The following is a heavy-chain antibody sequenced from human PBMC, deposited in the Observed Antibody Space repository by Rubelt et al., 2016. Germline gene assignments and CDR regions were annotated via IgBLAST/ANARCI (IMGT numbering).Heavy chain of an antibody. D-gene: IGHD7-27*01. CDR1: GFTFSDHY. CDR3: ARDLNWAFDY. Sequence: GGGLVQPGESLRLSCVASGFTFSDHYMDWVRQAPGKGLEWVGRTRNKANGYTTEYAASVRGRFTISRDDSKNSLYLQMNSLRAEDTAVYYCARDLNWAFDYWGQGTLVTVSS. CDR2: TRNKANGYTT. V-gene: IGHV3-72*01. J-gene: IGHJ4*02.